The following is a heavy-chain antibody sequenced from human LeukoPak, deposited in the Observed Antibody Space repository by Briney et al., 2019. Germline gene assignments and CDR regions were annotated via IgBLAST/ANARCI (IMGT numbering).Heavy chain of an antibody. CDR1: GFTFSNYG. CDR2: IQSHGSND. J-gene: IGHJ3*02. V-gene: IGHV3-30*02. Sequence: GGSLRLSCAASGFTFSNYGMHWVRQAPGKGLEWVTFIQSHGSNDYYVDSVKGRFTTSRDNPKNTLYLQMSSLRPEDTAVYYCAKTTGDNAFDIWGQGTLVTVSS. D-gene: IGHD7-27*01. CDR3: AKTTGDNAFDI.